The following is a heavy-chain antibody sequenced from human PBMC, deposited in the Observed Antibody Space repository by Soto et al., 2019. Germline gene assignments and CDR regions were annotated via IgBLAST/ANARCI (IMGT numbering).Heavy chain of an antibody. D-gene: IGHD6-13*01. J-gene: IGHJ5*02. V-gene: IGHV3-21*01. CDR3: TRDASRDSSARGWFDP. CDR2: ISSNSAYI. Sequence: GGSLRLSCAASGFTFRSFTMNWVRQAPGKGLEWVSTISSNSAYIYCTDALRGRFTISRDNAKNSLHLQMNSLRAEDTAVYYCTRDASRDSSARGWFDPWGPGTLVTVSS. CDR1: GFTFRSFT.